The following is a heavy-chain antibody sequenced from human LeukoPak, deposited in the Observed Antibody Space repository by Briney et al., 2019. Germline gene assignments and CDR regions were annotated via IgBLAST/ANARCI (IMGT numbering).Heavy chain of an antibody. D-gene: IGHD6-19*01. V-gene: IGHV3-30*18. Sequence: PGGSLRLSCAASGFTFSSYGMHWVRQAPGKGLEWVAVISYDGSNKYYADSVKGRFTISRDNSKNTLYLQMNSLRAEDTAVYYCAKDDPYSSGWRKDEYWGQGTLVTVSS. CDR1: GFTFSSYG. CDR3: AKDDPYSSGWRKDEY. CDR2: ISYDGSNK. J-gene: IGHJ4*02.